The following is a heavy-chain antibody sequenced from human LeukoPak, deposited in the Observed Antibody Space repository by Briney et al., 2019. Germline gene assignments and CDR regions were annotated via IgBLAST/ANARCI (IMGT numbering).Heavy chain of an antibody. CDR3: ARDLVGGYNSGITYYFDY. Sequence: GRSLRLSCAASGFTFSSYAMHWVRQAPGKGLEWVAVISYDGSNKYYADSVKGRFTISRDNSKNTLYLQTNSLRAEDTAVYYCARDLVGGYNSGITYYFDYWGQGTLVTVSS. CDR2: ISYDGSNK. CDR1: GFTFSSYA. D-gene: IGHD5-24*01. J-gene: IGHJ4*02. V-gene: IGHV3-30-3*01.